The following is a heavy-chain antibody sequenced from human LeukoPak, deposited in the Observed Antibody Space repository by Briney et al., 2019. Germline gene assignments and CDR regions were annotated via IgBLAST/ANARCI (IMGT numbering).Heavy chain of an antibody. J-gene: IGHJ4*02. CDR2: IIPIFGTA. CDR1: GGTFSSYA. V-gene: IGHV1-69*13. D-gene: IGHD6-6*01. CDR3: ARDHPGTEQLDPIYYFDY. Sequence: GSSVKVSCKASGGTFSSYAISWVRQAPGQGLEWMGGIIPIFGTANYAQKFQGRVTITADESTSTAYMELSSLRSEDTAVYYCARDHPGTEQLDPIYYFDYWGQGTLVTVSS.